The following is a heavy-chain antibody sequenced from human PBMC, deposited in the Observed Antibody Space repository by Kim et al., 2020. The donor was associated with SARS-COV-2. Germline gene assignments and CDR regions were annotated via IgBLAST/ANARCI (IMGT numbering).Heavy chain of an antibody. CDR2: IDWDDDK. CDR3: ARIRIPYYYYGMDV. J-gene: IGHJ6*02. D-gene: IGHD2-21*01. CDR1: GFSLSTSGMC. Sequence: SGPTLVNPTQTLTLTCTFSGFSLSTSGMCVSWIRQPPGKALEWLALIDWDDDKYYSTSLKTRLTISKDTSKNQVVLTMTNMDPVDTATYYCARIRIPYYYYGMDVWGQGTTVTVSS. V-gene: IGHV2-70*01.